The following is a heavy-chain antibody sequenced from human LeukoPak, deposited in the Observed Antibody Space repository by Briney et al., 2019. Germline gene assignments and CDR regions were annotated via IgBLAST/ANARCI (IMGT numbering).Heavy chain of an antibody. J-gene: IGHJ4*02. Sequence: ASVKVSCKASGYTFTSYGISWVRQAPGQGLEWMGWISAYNGNTNYAQKLQGRVTMTTDTSTSTACMELRSLRSDDTAVYYCARAYSSSWHHDYWGQGTLVTVSS. CDR1: GYTFTSYG. V-gene: IGHV1-18*01. D-gene: IGHD6-13*01. CDR2: ISAYNGNT. CDR3: ARAYSSSWHHDY.